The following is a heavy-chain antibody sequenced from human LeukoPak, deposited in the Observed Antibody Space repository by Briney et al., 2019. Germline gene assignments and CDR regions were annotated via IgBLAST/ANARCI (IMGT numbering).Heavy chain of an antibody. CDR3: ARGLYCSGGSCYSPLYFQH. J-gene: IGHJ1*01. V-gene: IGHV4-34*01. CDR1: GGSISSYY. CDR2: INHSGST. Sequence: SETLSLTCTVSGGSISSYYWSWIRQPPGKGLEWIGEINHSGSTNYNPSLKSRVTISVDTSKNQFSLKLSSVTAADTAVYYCARGLYCSGGSCYSPLYFQHWGQGTLVTVSS. D-gene: IGHD2-15*01.